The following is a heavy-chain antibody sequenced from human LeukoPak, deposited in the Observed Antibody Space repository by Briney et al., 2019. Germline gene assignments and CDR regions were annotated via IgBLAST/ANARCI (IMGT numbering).Heavy chain of an antibody. V-gene: IGHV1-24*01. D-gene: IGHD3-22*01. Sequence: GASVKVSCKVSGYTLTELSMHWVRQAPGKGLEWMGGFDPEDGETIYAQKFQGRVTMTTDTSTSTAYMELRSLRSDDTAVYYCAREIYYYDSSGYYYAPTPYFDYWGQGTLVTVSS. CDR3: AREIYYYDSSGYYYAPTPYFDY. CDR2: FDPEDGET. J-gene: IGHJ4*02. CDR1: GYTLTELS.